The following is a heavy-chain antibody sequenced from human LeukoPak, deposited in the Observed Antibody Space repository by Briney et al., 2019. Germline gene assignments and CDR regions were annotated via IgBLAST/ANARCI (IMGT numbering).Heavy chain of an antibody. Sequence: GGSLRLSCAASGFTFSSYSMNWVRQAPGKGLGWVSSISSSSSYIYYADSVKGRFTISRDNAKNSLYLQMNSLRAEDTAVYYCAREVYSSSWYQFDYWGQGTLVTVSS. V-gene: IGHV3-21*01. CDR1: GFTFSSYS. CDR2: ISSSSSYI. J-gene: IGHJ4*02. CDR3: AREVYSSSWYQFDY. D-gene: IGHD6-13*01.